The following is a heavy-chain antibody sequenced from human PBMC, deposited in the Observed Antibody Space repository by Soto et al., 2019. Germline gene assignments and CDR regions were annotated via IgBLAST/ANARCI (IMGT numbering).Heavy chain of an antibody. CDR3: AVGLGYSGYDLDY. CDR2: IYYSGST. D-gene: IGHD5-12*01. Sequence: SETLSLTCTVSGGSISSYYWSWIRQPPGKGLEWIGYIYYSGSTNYNPSLKSRGTISVDTSKNQFSLKLSSVTAADTAVYYCAVGLGYSGYDLDYWGQGTLVTVSS. V-gene: IGHV4-59*12. J-gene: IGHJ4*02. CDR1: GGSISSYY.